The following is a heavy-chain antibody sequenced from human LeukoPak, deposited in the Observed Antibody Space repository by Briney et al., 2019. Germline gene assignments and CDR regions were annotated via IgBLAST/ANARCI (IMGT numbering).Heavy chain of an antibody. CDR3: ARTRPPAGPQYYYGMDV. V-gene: IGHV4-4*09. Sequence: SETLSPTCTVSGGSLNNYYWSWVRQPPGEGLEWIGYKYTTGSSNYSPSLMGRVTISEDMAQNQISLRLTSVTAADTAVYYCARTRPPAGPQYYYGMDVWSQGTPVTVSS. J-gene: IGHJ6*02. CDR1: GGSLNNYY. CDR2: KYTTGSS. D-gene: IGHD2-2*01.